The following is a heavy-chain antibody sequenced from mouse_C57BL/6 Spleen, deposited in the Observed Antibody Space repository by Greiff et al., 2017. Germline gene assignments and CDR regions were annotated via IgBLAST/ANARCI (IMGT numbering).Heavy chain of an antibody. Sequence: VKLQESGPELVKPGASVKISCKASGYAFSSSWMNWVQQRPGKGLEWIGRIYPGDGDTNYNGKFKGKATLTADKSASTAYMQLSSLTSEDSAVYFCGYDYEFAYWGQGTLVTVSA. CDR2: IYPGDGDT. V-gene: IGHV1-82*01. CDR1: GYAFSSSW. CDR3: GYDYEFAY. J-gene: IGHJ3*01. D-gene: IGHD2-4*01.